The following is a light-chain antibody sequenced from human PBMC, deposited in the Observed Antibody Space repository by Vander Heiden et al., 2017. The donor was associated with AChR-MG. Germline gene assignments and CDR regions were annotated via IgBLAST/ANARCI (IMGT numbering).Light chain of an antibody. V-gene: IGKV1D-13*01. CDR2: EVS. CDR1: QDISSA. J-gene: IGKJ4*01. CDR3: KQYNQYPLT. Sequence: AIQVTQSPSSLSASVGDRVTITCRASQDISSALAWYQQKPGKPPKLLIHEVSNLESGVPSRFSGSGSGTDFTLTISSLQPEDLATYYCKQYNQYPLTFGGGTKVEIK.